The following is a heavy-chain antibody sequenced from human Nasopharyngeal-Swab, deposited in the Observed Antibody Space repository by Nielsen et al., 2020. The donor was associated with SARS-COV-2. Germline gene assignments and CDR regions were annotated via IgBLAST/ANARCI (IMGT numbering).Heavy chain of an antibody. J-gene: IGHJ6*02. Sequence: WIRQPPGKGLEWIGGIYYSGSTYYNPSLKSRVTISVDTSKNQFSLKLSSVTAANTAVYYCARVPRDHYYYGMDVWGQGTTVTVSS. D-gene: IGHD5-24*01. V-gene: IGHV4-39*07. CDR2: IYYSGST. CDR3: ARVPRDHYYYGMDV.